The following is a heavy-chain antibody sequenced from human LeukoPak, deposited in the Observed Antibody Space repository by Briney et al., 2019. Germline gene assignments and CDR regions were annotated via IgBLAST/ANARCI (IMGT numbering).Heavy chain of an antibody. D-gene: IGHD5-24*01. CDR2: INWNGGST. Sequence: PGGSLRLSCAASGFIFDDYGMNWVRQAPGKGLEWVSGINWNGGSTGYADSVKGRFTISRDNAKNPLYLQMNSLRAEDTALYYCAKDQRSSYYYGMDVWGQGTTVTVSS. V-gene: IGHV3-20*04. CDR1: GFIFDDYG. CDR3: AKDQRSSYYYGMDV. J-gene: IGHJ6*02.